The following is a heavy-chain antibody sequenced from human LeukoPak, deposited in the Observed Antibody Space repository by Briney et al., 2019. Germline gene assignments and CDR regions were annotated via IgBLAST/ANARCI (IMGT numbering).Heavy chain of an antibody. V-gene: IGHV3-48*02. Sequence: GGSLRLSCAASGFTFRSYSMNWVRQAPGKGLEWVSHITASGTAMFYADSVKGRFTISRDNAKNSLYLQMNSLRDEDTAVYYCASSGSYRFDYWGQGTLVTVSS. CDR3: ASSGSYRFDY. J-gene: IGHJ4*02. CDR1: GFTFRSYS. CDR2: ITASGTAM. D-gene: IGHD1-26*01.